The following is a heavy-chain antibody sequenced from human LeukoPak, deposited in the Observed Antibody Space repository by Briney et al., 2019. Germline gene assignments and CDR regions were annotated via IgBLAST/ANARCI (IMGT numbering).Heavy chain of an antibody. CDR3: ARTASRYYDSSGSPSY. J-gene: IGHJ4*02. D-gene: IGHD3-22*01. Sequence: GGSLRLSCAASGFTFSSYSMNWVRQAPGKGLEWVSSISSSSSYIYYADSVKGRFTISRDNAKNSLYLQMNSLSAEDTAVYYCARTASRYYDSSGSPSYWGQGTLVTVSS. CDR1: GFTFSSYS. V-gene: IGHV3-21*01. CDR2: ISSSSSYI.